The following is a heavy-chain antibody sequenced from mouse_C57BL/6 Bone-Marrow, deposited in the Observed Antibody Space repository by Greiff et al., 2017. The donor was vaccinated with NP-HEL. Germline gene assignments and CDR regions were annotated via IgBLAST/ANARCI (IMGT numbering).Heavy chain of an antibody. CDR1: GYTFTDYY. CDR3: AREKMSGFAY. V-gene: IGHV1-76*01. CDR2: IYPGSGNT. J-gene: IGHJ3*01. Sequence: VKLQQSGAELVRPGASVKLSCKASGYTFTDYYINWVKQRPGQGLEWIARIYPGSGNTYYNEKFKGKATLTAEKSSSTAYMQLSSLTSEDSAVYFCAREKMSGFAYWGQGTLVTVSA.